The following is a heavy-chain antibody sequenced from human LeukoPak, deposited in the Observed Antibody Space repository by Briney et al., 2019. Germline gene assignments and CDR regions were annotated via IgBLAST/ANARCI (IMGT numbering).Heavy chain of an antibody. CDR1: GFTFKDYG. J-gene: IGHJ6*02. CDR2: INWNGGGT. D-gene: IGHD1-26*01. CDR3: AKHMRATNTYSFFGLDV. Sequence: GGSLRLSCAAPGFTFKDYGMHWVRQPPGKGLEWVSSINWNGGGTDYADSVKGRFTISRDNAKNSLYLQLSSLRPEDTALYYCAKHMRATNTYSFFGLDVWGQGTTVTVSS. V-gene: IGHV3-9*01.